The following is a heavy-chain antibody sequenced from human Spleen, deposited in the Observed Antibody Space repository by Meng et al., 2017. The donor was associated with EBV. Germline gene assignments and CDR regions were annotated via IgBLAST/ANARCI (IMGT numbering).Heavy chain of an antibody. D-gene: IGHD5-18*01. CDR1: GVSISSGGYS. J-gene: IGHJ4*02. V-gene: IGHV4-30-2*01. CDR2: MHHSGRT. CDR3: AGGPTAMVTYFDY. Sequence: HLRESGSGSVKPYKNRSPTCAVSGVSISSGGYSWSWIRQPPGKGLEWIGYMHHSGRTYNNPSLKSRVTISVDRSKNQFSLKLSSVTAADTAVYYCAGGPTAMVTYFDYWGQGTLVTVSS.